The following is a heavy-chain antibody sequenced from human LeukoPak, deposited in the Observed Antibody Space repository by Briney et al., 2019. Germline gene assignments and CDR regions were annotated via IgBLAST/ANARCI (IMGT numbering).Heavy chain of an antibody. CDR1: GFTFSNYC. CDR2: IEQDGSQK. Sequence: PGGSLRLSCEASGFTFSNYCMSWVRQAPGRGLEWVASIEQDGSQKYYVDSVRGRFTISRDNAKNSVYLQTNSLRVEDTAVYYCARNSGSNPFDYWGQGTLVTVSS. D-gene: IGHD1-26*01. V-gene: IGHV3-7*01. J-gene: IGHJ4*02. CDR3: ARNSGSNPFDY.